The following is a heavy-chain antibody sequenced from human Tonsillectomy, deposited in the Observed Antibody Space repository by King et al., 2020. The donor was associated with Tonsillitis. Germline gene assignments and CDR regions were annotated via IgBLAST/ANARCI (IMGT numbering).Heavy chain of an antibody. CDR3: ERNEHRAAEGTEGQH. D-gene: IGHD1-1*01. J-gene: IGHJ1*01. Sequence: QLVPSVSAVNTPGASLKISFNGSGYRFTTYLLGLLRPMPGTGLEWMGAIYAGDSDTRYSPSFQGQVTLSADTSISPVYLQWTSLKASDNALSYWERNEHRAAEGTEGQHGGKGTRVT. CDR1: GYRFTTYL. CDR2: IYAGDSDT. V-gene: IGHV5-51*01.